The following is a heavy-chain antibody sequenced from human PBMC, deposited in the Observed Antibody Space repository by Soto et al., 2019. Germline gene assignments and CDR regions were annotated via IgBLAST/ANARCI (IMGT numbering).Heavy chain of an antibody. CDR2: ISYDGSNK. V-gene: IGHV3-30*03. CDR3: AIDGLCFGLLDLLAV. Sequence: GGSLRLSCAASGFTFSSYGMHWVRQAPGKGLEWVAVISYDGSNKYYADSVKGRFTISRDNSKNTLYLQMNSLRAEDTAVYYCAIDGLCFGLLDLLAVSARGTSDTVSS. J-gene: IGHJ6*02. D-gene: IGHD3-10*01. CDR1: GFTFSSYG.